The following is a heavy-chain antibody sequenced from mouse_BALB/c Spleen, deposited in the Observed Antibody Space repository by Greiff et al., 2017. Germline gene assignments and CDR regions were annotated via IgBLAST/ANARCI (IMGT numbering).Heavy chain of an antibody. Sequence: EVQLVESGGGLVQPKGSLKLSCAASGFTFNTYAMNWVRQAPGKGLEWVARIRSKSNNYATYYADSVKDRFTISRDDSQSMLYLQMNNLKTEDTAMYYCVRHGWDGAWFAYWGQGTLVTVSA. CDR1: GFTFNTYA. D-gene: IGHD4-1*01. V-gene: IGHV10-1*02. CDR2: IRSKSNNYAT. J-gene: IGHJ3*01. CDR3: VRHGWDGAWFAY.